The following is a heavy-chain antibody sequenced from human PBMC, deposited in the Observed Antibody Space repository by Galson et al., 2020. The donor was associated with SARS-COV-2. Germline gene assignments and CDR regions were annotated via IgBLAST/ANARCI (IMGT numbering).Heavy chain of an antibody. CDR1: GGSISSYY. J-gene: IGHJ4*02. V-gene: IGHV4-59*08. D-gene: IGHD3-22*01. Sequence: ASETLSLTCTVSGGSISSYYWSWIRQPPGKGLEWIGYIYYSGSTNYNPSLKSRVTISVDTSKNQFSLKLSSVTAADTAVYYCARHVGYLPVRSHYDSSGYYDYWGQGTLVTVSS. CDR2: IYYSGST. CDR3: ARHVGYLPVRSHYDSSGYYDY.